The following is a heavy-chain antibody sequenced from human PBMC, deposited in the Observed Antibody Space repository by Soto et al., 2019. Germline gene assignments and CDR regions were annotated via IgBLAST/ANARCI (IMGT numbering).Heavy chain of an antibody. Sequence: ASVKVSCKASGGTFSSYTISWVRQAPGQGLEWMGRIIPILGIANYAQKFQGRVTITADKSTSTAYMELSSLRSEDTAVYYCARDGCSGGSCYYSRWFDPWGQGTLVTVSS. V-gene: IGHV1-69*04. CDR1: GGTFSSYT. CDR3: ARDGCSGGSCYYSRWFDP. D-gene: IGHD2-15*01. CDR2: IIPILGIA. J-gene: IGHJ5*02.